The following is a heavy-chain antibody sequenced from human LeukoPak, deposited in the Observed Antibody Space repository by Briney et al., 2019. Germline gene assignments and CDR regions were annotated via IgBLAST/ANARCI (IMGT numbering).Heavy chain of an antibody. CDR1: GFTFDDYG. J-gene: IGHJ3*02. CDR3: ARDFRHSSGWYSFLGDDAFDI. Sequence: GGSLRLSCAASGFTFDDYGMSWVRQAPGKGLEWASGIDWNGGSTGYADSVKGRFTISRDNAKNSLYLQMNSLRAEDAALYYCARDFRHSSGWYSFLGDDAFDIWGQGTMVTVSS. CDR2: IDWNGGST. V-gene: IGHV3-20*04. D-gene: IGHD6-19*01.